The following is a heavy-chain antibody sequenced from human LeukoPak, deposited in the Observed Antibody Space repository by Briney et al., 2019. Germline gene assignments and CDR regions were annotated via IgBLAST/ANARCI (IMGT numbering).Heavy chain of an antibody. D-gene: IGHD2-2*01. CDR2: ISYDGSNK. Sequence: SGGSLRLSCAASGFTFSSYAMHWVRQAPGKGLEWVAVISYDGSNKYYADSVKGRFTISRDNSENTLYLQMNSLRAEDTAVYYCARSGFYCSSTSCYLSYFDYWGQGTLVTVSS. J-gene: IGHJ4*02. V-gene: IGHV3-30*04. CDR1: GFTFSSYA. CDR3: ARSGFYCSSTSCYLSYFDY.